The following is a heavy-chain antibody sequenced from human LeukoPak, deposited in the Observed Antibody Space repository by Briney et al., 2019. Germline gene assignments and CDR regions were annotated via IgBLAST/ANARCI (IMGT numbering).Heavy chain of an antibody. CDR3: ARVKGRVVVVNRAFDI. Sequence: PSETLSLTCAVYGVSFSAYYWSWIRQPPGKGLEWIGEINHSGSTNYNPSLKSRVTISVDTSKNQFSLKLSSVTAADTAVYYCARVKGRVVVVNRAFDIWGQGTMVTVSS. D-gene: IGHD2-21*01. CDR2: INHSGST. J-gene: IGHJ3*02. V-gene: IGHV4-34*01. CDR1: GVSFSAYY.